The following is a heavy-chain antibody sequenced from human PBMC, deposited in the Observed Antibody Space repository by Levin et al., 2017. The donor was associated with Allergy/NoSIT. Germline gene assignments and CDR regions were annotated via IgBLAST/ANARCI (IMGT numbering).Heavy chain of an antibody. J-gene: IGHJ4*02. CDR1: GFTFSSCD. CDR3: ARGLYSTSVGGYGH. CDR2: ITGSGGST. Sequence: GGSLRLSCAASGFTFSSCDMSWVREAPGKGLEWVSTITGSGGSTYSADSVKGRFTTSRDNSKNTLFLQMNSLRADDTAVYYCARGLYSTSVGGYGHWGQGTLVTVSS. V-gene: IGHV3-23*01. D-gene: IGHD3-16*01.